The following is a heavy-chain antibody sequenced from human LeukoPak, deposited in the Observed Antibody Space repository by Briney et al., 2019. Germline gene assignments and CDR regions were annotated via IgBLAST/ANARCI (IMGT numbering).Heavy chain of an antibody. CDR1: GFTFDDYA. D-gene: IGHD3-10*01. CDR2: ISWNSGSI. CDR3: AKDMGITMVRGVISGGFDY. J-gene: IGHJ4*02. V-gene: IGHV3-9*01. Sequence: PGRSLRLSCAASGFTFDDYAMHWVRQAPGKDLEWVSGISWNSGSIGYADSVKGRFTISRDNAKNSLYLQMNSLRAEDTALYYCAKDMGITMVRGVISGGFDYWGQGTLVTVSS.